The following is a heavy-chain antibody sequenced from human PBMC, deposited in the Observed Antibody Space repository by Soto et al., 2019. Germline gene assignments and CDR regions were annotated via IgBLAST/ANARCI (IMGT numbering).Heavy chain of an antibody. J-gene: IGHJ3*01. CDR1: GGTFNTYT. Sequence: QVHLIQSGAEVKKPGSSVKVSCKAAGGTFNTYTLFWVRQAPGHGLEWMGRIIPMLPVTNSAQKFQGRLTLTAHKSTGTAFMELTSFTSDDTAVYYCSIGSWSAETFDVWGQGTMVTVSS. CDR2: IIPMLPVT. V-gene: IGHV1-69*02. D-gene: IGHD2-2*01. CDR3: SIGSWSAETFDV.